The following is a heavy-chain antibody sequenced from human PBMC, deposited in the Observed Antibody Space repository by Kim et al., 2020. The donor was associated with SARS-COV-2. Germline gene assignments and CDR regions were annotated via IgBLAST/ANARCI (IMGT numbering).Heavy chain of an antibody. CDR2: IDRGGRKT. J-gene: IGHJ4*01. V-gene: IGHV3-11*01. Sequence: GGSLRLSCAASGFTLRDYYMTWIRQPPGKGLEWVSYIDRGGRKTEYADSVQGRFTISRDNAENSLYLQMNSLRVDDTAMYYCARAERHWYDGRDPLENWGQGTPVTVSS. D-gene: IGHD1-20*01. CDR3: ARAERHWYDGRDPLEN. CDR1: GFTLRDYY.